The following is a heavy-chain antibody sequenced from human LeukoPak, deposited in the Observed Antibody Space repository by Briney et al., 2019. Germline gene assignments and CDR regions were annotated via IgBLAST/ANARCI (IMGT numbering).Heavy chain of an antibody. V-gene: IGHV4-4*02. D-gene: IGHD4-23*01. J-gene: IGHJ4*02. CDR3: ATGLLGNSGSVDY. CDR2: ISLSGYT. Sequence: SETLSLTCGVSGGSITTTNYWSWVRQSPGRGLEWIGEISLSGYTGFNPSLRGRVTMSLDESKNHLSLTLTSVTAADTAIYYCATGLLGNSGSVDYWGQGTLVTVSS. CDR1: GGSITTTNY.